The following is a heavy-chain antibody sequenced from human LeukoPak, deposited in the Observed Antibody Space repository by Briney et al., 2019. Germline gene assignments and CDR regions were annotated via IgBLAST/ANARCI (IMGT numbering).Heavy chain of an antibody. J-gene: IGHJ5*02. Sequence: TGGSLRLSCAASGFTFSSYDMHWVRQATGKGLEWVSAIGTAGDTYYPGSVKGRFTISRENAKNSLYLQMNSLRAEDTAVYYCARGGSGSYFKDNGFDPWGQGTLVTVST. V-gene: IGHV3-13*01. D-gene: IGHD1-26*01. CDR3: ARGGSGSYFKDNGFDP. CDR2: IGTAGDT. CDR1: GFTFSSYD.